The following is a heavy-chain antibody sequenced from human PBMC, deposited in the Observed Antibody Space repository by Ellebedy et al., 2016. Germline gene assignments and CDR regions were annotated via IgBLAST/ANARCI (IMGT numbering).Heavy chain of an antibody. J-gene: IGHJ4*02. CDR2: IKQDGSKK. Sequence: GESLKISCAASGFTFNSYWMSWVRQAPGKGLEWVANIKQDGSKKYHVDSVRGRFTISRDNARNSLYLQMKSRRAEDTAVYYCASLGGRQRYSDWGQGTLVTVST. CDR1: GFTFNSYW. CDR3: ASLGGRQRYSD. D-gene: IGHD6-6*01. V-gene: IGHV3-7*01.